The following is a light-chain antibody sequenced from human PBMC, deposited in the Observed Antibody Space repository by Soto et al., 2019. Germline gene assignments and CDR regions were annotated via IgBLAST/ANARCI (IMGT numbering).Light chain of an antibody. V-gene: IGLV1-44*01. CDR2: SSN. Sequence: QSVLTQPPSASGTPGQRVTISCSGSSSNIGTNTVNWYQQLPAAAPKLLMYSSNERPSGVPDRFSGSKSGTSASLAISGLESEDEADYYCVAWDDHLDGTAFGGGTKLTVL. CDR1: SSNIGTNT. CDR3: VAWDDHLDGTA. J-gene: IGLJ2*01.